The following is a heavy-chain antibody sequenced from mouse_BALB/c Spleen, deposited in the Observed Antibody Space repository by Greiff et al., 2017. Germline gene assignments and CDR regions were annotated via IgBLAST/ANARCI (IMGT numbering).Heavy chain of an antibody. CDR2: IDPENGNT. CDR1: GFNIKDYY. Sequence: EVQLQQSGAELVRPGALVKLSCKDSGFNIKDYYMHWVKQRPEQALEWIGWIDPENGNTIYDPKFQGEASITADTSSNTAYLQLSSLTSEDTAVYYCATGTSYWCFEVWDAETAVTVPS. J-gene: IGHJ1*01. V-gene: IGHV14-1*02. CDR3: ATGTSYWCFEV. D-gene: IGHD4-1*01.